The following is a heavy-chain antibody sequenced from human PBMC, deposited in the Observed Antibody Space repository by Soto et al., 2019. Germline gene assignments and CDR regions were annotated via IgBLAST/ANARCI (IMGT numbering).Heavy chain of an antibody. Sequence: EVQLLESGGGLVQPGGSLRLSCAASGFTFSSYAMSWVRQAPGKGLEWVSAISGSGGSTYYADSVKGRFTISRDNSKNTLYLQMNSLRAEDTAVYYCAKDPKFYDSSGYYPFYYYYGMDVWGQGTTVTVSS. V-gene: IGHV3-23*01. CDR3: AKDPKFYDSSGYYPFYYYYGMDV. CDR2: ISGSGGST. D-gene: IGHD3-22*01. CDR1: GFTFSSYA. J-gene: IGHJ6*02.